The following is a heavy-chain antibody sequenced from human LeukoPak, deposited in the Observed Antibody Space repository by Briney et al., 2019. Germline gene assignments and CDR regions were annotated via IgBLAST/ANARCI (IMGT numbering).Heavy chain of an antibody. D-gene: IGHD2-2*02. CDR3: ARRRYCSSTSCYMRRGVGWFDP. CDR1: GYTFTSYG. V-gene: IGHV1-8*02. CDR2: MNPNSGNT. Sequence: ASVKVSCKASGYTFTSYGISWVRQAPGQGLEWMGWMNPNSGNTGYAQKFQGRVTMTRNTSISTAYMELSSLRSEDTAVYYCARRRYCSSTSCYMRRGVGWFDPWGQGTLVTVSS. J-gene: IGHJ5*02.